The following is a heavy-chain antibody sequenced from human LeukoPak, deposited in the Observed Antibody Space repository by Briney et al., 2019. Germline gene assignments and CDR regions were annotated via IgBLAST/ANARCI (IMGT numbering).Heavy chain of an antibody. D-gene: IGHD3-10*01. CDR2: IYTSGST. Sequence: PSETLSLTCTASGGSISSGSYYWSWIRQPAGKGLEWIGRIYTSGSTNYNPSLKSRVTISVDTSKNQFSLKLSSVTAADTAVYYCARSNLWFGVSHYYYYYYMDVWGKGTTVTISS. CDR3: ARSNLWFGVSHYYYYYYMDV. J-gene: IGHJ6*03. V-gene: IGHV4-61*02. CDR1: GGSISSGSYY.